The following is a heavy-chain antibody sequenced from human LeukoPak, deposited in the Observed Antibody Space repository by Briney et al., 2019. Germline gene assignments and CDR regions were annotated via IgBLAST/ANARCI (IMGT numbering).Heavy chain of an antibody. CDR3: ARDVPYDESGYQFDY. V-gene: IGHV1-46*01. CDR2: INPGGGNT. D-gene: IGHD5-18*01. J-gene: IGHJ4*02. CDR1: GYTFTNYY. Sequence: ASVKVSCKASGYTFTNYYIHWVRQAPGQGLEWMGLINPGGGNTNCAQNFQGRVTMTRDMSTTTVYMELSSLRSEDTAVYYCARDVPYDESGYQFDYWGQGTLVTVSS.